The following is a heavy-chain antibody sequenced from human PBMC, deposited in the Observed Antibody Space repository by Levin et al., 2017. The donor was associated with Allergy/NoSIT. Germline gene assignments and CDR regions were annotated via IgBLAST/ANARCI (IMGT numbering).Heavy chain of an antibody. CDR1: GFTFSSHA. CDR3: AKGFWSGYY. V-gene: IGHV3-23*01. J-gene: IGHJ6*02. Sequence: GGSLRLSCAASGFTFSSHAMTWARQAPGKGLEWVSTIIHSGSITYYGDSVKGRFTISRDNSKNTMYLQMNSLRAEDTAVYYCAKGFWSGYYRGQGTTVTVSS. D-gene: IGHD3-3*01. CDR2: IIHSGSIT.